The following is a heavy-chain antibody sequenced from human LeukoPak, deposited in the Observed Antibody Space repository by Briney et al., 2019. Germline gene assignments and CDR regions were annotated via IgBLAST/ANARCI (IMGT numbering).Heavy chain of an antibody. D-gene: IGHD2-15*01. CDR2: INPSGGST. V-gene: IGHV1-46*01. J-gene: IGHJ5*02. CDR1: GYTFTSYY. CDR3: AREERGGSLFYRIDP. Sequence: ASVKVSCKASGYTFTSYYMHWVRQAPGQGLEWMGIINPSGGSTSYAQKFQGRVTMTRDMSTSTVYMELSSLRSEDTAVYYCAREERGGSLFYRIDPWGQGTLVTVSS.